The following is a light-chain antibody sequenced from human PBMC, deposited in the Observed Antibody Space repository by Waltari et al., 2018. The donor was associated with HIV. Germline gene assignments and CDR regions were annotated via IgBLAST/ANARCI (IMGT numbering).Light chain of an antibody. Sequence: DIVMTQSPDPLAVSLGERATINCKSSQTVFYSSNHKNYLAWYQQKPGQPPKLLIYWASTRESGVPDRFSGSGSGTDFTLTISSLQAEDVAVYYCQQYFSLPLTFGGGTKVEIK. CDR2: WAS. V-gene: IGKV4-1*01. CDR1: QTVFYSSNHKNY. CDR3: QQYFSLPLT. J-gene: IGKJ4*01.